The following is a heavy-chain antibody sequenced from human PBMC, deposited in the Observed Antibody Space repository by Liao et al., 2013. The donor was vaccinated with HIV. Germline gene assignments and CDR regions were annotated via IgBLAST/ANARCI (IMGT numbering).Heavy chain of an antibody. Sequence: QVQLQESGPGLVKPSQTLSLTCTVSGGSITSGDYYWSWIRQTPGKGLEWIGYIYYSGGTYFNPSLKSRVTISVDSSKNQFSLKLSSVTAADTAVYYCTGGFSNLIDYWGQGTLVTVSS. J-gene: IGHJ4*02. D-gene: IGHD3-10*01. CDR1: GGSITSGDYY. CDR3: TGGFSNLIDY. CDR2: IYYSGGT. V-gene: IGHV4-30-4*08.